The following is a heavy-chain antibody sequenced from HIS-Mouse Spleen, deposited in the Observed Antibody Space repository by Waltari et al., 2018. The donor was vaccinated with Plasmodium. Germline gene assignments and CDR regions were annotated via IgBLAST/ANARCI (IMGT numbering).Heavy chain of an antibody. CDR2: IGTAGDT. Sequence: EVQLVESGGGLVQPGGSLRLSCAASGFTFSSYDMHWVRQATGKGLGGVPAIGTAGDTYYPGSGKGRFTISRENAKNSLYLQMNSLRAGDTAVYYCARGPTYSSSYYFDYWGQGTLVTVSS. CDR1: GFTFSSYD. J-gene: IGHJ4*02. V-gene: IGHV3-13*01. CDR3: ARGPTYSSSYYFDY. D-gene: IGHD6-6*01.